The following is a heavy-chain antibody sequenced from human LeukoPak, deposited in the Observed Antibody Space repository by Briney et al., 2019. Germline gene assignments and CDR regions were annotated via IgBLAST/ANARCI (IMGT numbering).Heavy chain of an antibody. CDR2: ISYDGSNK. J-gene: IGHJ4*02. V-gene: IGHV3-30*04. Sequence: GSLRLSCAASGFTFSSYAMHWVRQAPGKGLEWVAVISYDGSNKYYADPVKGRFTISRDNSKNTLYLQMNSLRAEDTAVYYCARAYRITFGGVMPDWGQGTLVTVSS. CDR3: ARAYRITFGGVMPD. CDR1: GFTFSSYA. D-gene: IGHD3-16*01.